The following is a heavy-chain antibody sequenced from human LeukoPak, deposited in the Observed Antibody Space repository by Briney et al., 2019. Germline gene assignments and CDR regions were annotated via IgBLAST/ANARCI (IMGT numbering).Heavy chain of an antibody. V-gene: IGHV3-21*01. CDR2: ISGSSSYI. D-gene: IGHD4-17*01. CDR1: GFTFSSYS. CDR3: AKAVTTPYYYYYMDV. J-gene: IGHJ6*03. Sequence: GGSLRLSCAASGFTFSSYSMNWVRQAPGKGLEWVSSISGSSSYIYYADSVKGRFTISRDNAKNSLYLQMNSLRAEDTAVYYCAKAVTTPYYYYYMDVWGKGTTVTVSS.